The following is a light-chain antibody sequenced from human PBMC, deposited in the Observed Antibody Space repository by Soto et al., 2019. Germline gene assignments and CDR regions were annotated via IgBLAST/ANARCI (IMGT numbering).Light chain of an antibody. CDR1: PSISSW. CDR3: QQYNSFRT. Sequence: DIQMTQSPSTLSASVGDRVTITCRASPSISSWLAWYQQKPGKAPKLLIYKASSLESGVPSRFSGSGSGTEFTLTISSLQPDDFATYYCQQYNSFRTFGKGTKVEIK. CDR2: KAS. V-gene: IGKV1-5*03. J-gene: IGKJ1*01.